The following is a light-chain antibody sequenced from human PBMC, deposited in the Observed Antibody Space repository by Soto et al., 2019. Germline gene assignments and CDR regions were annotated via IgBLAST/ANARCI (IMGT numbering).Light chain of an antibody. CDR3: QQSYSTPIT. J-gene: IGKJ5*01. CDR1: QSISNY. CDR2: AAS. Sequence: DIQMTQSPSSLSASVGGRVTITCRASQSISNYLNWYQQKPGKAPKVLIYAASNLQSGVPSRFSGSGSGTDFTLTISSLQPEDFATYYCQQSYSTPITFGQGTRLEIK. V-gene: IGKV1-39*01.